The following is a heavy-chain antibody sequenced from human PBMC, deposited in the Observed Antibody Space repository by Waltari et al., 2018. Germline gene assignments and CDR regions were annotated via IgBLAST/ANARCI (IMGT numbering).Heavy chain of an antibody. CDR1: GFTLRSYR. V-gene: IGHV3-74*01. J-gene: IGHJ4*02. CDR3: TKDTFGKSDS. CDR2: INPDGSTI. D-gene: IGHD3-10*01. Sequence: EVQLVESGGGLVEPGGSLGLSCAASGFTLRSYRMHWSREGRGKGLVWVSRINPDGSTINYADAVRGRLTISRDSAKNTLYLQTNSLRAEDTAVYYSTKDTFGKSDSWGQGPLGTVSS.